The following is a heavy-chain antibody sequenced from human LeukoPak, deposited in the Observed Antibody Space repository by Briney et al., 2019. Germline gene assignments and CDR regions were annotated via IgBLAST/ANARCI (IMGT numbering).Heavy chain of an antibody. CDR3: AKDRANWAIDD. CDR2: IGGDGIA. J-gene: IGHJ4*02. D-gene: IGHD3-16*01. CDR1: GFTFSSYS. V-gene: IGHV3-48*04. Sequence: GGSLRLSCAASGFTFSSYSMNWVRQAPGKGLEWISYIGGDGIAFYADSVKGRFTASKDDARKSMYLQMNSLRVEDTAVYYCAKDRANWAIDDWGQGTQVTVSS.